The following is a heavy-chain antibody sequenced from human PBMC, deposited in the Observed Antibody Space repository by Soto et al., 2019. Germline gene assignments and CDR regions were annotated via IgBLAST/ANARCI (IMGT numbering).Heavy chain of an antibody. D-gene: IGHD5-12*01. CDR3: ARARDGYNYQSDY. CDR1: AFTFRNYQ. CDR2: ISSSGSTI. J-gene: IGHJ4*02. Sequence: GGSLRLSCAASAFTFRNYQMNWVRQAPGKGLEWVSLISSSGSTIYYTDSVKGRFTISRDNAKDSLYLQMDRMRVEDTAVYYCARARDGYNYQSDYWGQGTLVTVSS. V-gene: IGHV3-48*03.